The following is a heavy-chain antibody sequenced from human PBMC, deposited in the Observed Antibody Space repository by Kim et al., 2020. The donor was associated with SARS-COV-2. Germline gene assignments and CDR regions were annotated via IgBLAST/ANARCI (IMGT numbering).Heavy chain of an antibody. CDR2: IKSKTDGGTT. Sequence: GGSLRLFCAASGFTFSNAWMSWVRQAPGKGLEWVGRIKSKTDGGTTDYAAPVKGSITISRDDSKNTLYLQMNSLKTEDTAVYYCTTDGEAYYYNSSGYYRLTPIAYWGHATLVTVSS. J-gene: IGHJ4*01. CDR3: TTDGEAYYYNSSGYYRLTPIAY. D-gene: IGHD3-22*01. CDR1: GFTFSNAW. V-gene: IGHV3-15*01.